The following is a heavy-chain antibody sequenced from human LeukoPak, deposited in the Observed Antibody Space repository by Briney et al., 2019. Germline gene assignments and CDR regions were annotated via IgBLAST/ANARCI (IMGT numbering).Heavy chain of an antibody. D-gene: IGHD4-17*01. V-gene: IGHV1-3*03. CDR2: INAGNGNT. Sequence: ASVKVSCKASGYTFTSYAMHWVRQAPGQRLEWMGWINAGNGNTKYSQEFQGRVTITRDTSASTAYMELSSLRSEDMAVYYCARASTVINYFDYWGQGTLVTVSS. J-gene: IGHJ4*02. CDR1: GYTFTSYA. CDR3: ARASTVINYFDY.